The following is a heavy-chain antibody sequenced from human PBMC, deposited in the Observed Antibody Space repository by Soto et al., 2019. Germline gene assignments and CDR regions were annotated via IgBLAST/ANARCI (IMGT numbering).Heavy chain of an antibody. CDR1: GGTFSSYA. CDR2: IIHIFGTA. V-gene: IGHV1-69*01. J-gene: IGHJ6*02. Sequence: QVQLVQSGAEVKKPGSSVKVSCKASGGTFSSYAISWVRQAPGQGLEWMGGIIHIFGTANYAQKFQGRVTITADESTSTAYMELSSLRPEDTAVYDCARGCSGGSCYPYGMDVWGQGTTVTVSS. D-gene: IGHD2-15*01. CDR3: ARGCSGGSCYPYGMDV.